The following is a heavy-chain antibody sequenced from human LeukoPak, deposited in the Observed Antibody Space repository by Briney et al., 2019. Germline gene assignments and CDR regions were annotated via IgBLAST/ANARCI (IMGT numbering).Heavy chain of an antibody. J-gene: IGHJ4*02. D-gene: IGHD1-14*01. Sequence: HPGGSLRLSCAASRFTFSDSGMHWVRQALGKGLEWVAFIWDDGSNKYYADSVKGRFTISRDNSMNTLYVQMNSLRAEDTAVYYCARGRGNHPYFDFWGQGTLVTVSS. CDR1: RFTFSDSG. V-gene: IGHV3-33*01. CDR3: ARGRGNHPYFDF. CDR2: IWDDGSNK.